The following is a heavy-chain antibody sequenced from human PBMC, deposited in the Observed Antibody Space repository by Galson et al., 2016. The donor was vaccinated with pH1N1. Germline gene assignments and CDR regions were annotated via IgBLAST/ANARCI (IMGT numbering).Heavy chain of an antibody. J-gene: IGHJ4*02. Sequence: SVKVSCKASGYTFNTYALNWVRQAPGQGLEWMGWINTDTGNPTYALGFTGRFVFSLDSSVSTAYLQITSLKAEDTAVYYCARGFYYGSGSFWPWDYWGQGTLVTVSS. CDR1: GYTFNTYA. D-gene: IGHD3-10*01. CDR3: ARGFYYGSGSFWPWDY. V-gene: IGHV7-4-1*02. CDR2: INTDTGNP.